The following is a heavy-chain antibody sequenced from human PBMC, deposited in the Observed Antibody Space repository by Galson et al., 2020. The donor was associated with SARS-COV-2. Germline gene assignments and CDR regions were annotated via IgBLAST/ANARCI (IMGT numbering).Heavy chain of an antibody. CDR2: IWYDGSNK. D-gene: IGHD6-13*01. CDR3: ARDGYSSSWAENGMDV. CDR1: GFTFSSYG. V-gene: IGHV3-33*01. Sequence: TGGSLRLSCAASGFTFSSYGMHWVRQAPGKGLEWVAVIWYDGSNKYYADSVKGRFTISRDNSKNTLYLQMNSLRAEDTAVYYCARDGYSSSWAENGMDVLGQGTTVTVSS. J-gene: IGHJ6*02.